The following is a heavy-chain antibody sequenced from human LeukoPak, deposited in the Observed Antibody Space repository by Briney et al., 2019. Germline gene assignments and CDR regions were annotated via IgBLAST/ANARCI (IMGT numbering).Heavy chain of an antibody. V-gene: IGHV3-7*05. D-gene: IGHD3-10*02. Sequence: GGSLRLSCVASGFTLSGYWMNWVRQTSEKGLEWVASIKVDGSGKYYVDSVKGRFAISRDNSKSMLFLQMNSLRAEDTALYYCARDLHYYVAMDVWGQGTTVTVSS. CDR1: GFTLSGYW. CDR3: ARDLHYYVAMDV. J-gene: IGHJ6*02. CDR2: IKVDGSGK.